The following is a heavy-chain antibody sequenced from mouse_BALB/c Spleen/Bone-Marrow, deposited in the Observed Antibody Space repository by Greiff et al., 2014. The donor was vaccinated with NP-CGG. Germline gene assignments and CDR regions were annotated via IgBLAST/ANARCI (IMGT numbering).Heavy chain of an antibody. Sequence: VQLQQSEAELVKPGASVKLSCKASGYTFTSYWMHWVKQRPGQGLEWIGEINPSNGRTNYNEKFKSKATLTVDKSSSTAYMQLSSLTSEDSAVYYCARGGFDYWGQGTTLTVSS. CDR3: ARGGFDY. CDR1: GYTFTSYW. J-gene: IGHJ2*01. CDR2: INPSNGRT. V-gene: IGHV1S81*02.